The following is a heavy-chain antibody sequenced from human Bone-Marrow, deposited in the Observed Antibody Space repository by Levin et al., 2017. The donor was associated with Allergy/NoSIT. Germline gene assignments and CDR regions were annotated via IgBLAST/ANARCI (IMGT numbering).Heavy chain of an antibody. Sequence: SQTLSLTCTVSGGSISSYYWSWIRQPPGKGLEWIGYIYYSGSTNYNPSLKSRVTISVDTSKNQFSLKLSSVTAADTAVYYCARGGLAVAGTRPDYWGQGTLVTVSS. CDR3: ARGGLAVAGTRPDY. V-gene: IGHV4-59*01. CDR1: GGSISSYY. J-gene: IGHJ4*02. CDR2: IYYSGST. D-gene: IGHD6-19*01.